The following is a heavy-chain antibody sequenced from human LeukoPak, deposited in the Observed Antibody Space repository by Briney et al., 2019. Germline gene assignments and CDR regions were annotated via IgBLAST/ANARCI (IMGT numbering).Heavy chain of an antibody. Sequence: ASVKVSCKXSGYTFTSYGISWVRQALGQGLEGMGWISAYNGNTNYSQKLQGRVTMTTDTSTSTAYMELRSLRSDDTAVYYCARLDDYGDYFFDYWGQGTLVTVSS. D-gene: IGHD4-17*01. CDR1: GYTFTSYG. CDR3: ARLDDYGDYFFDY. J-gene: IGHJ4*02. V-gene: IGHV1-18*01. CDR2: ISAYNGNT.